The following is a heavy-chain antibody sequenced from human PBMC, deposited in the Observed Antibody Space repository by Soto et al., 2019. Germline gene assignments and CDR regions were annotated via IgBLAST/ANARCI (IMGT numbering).Heavy chain of an antibody. CDR2: ISYDGSNK. Sequence: PGGSLRLSCAASGFTFSSYGMHWVRQAPGKGLEWVAVISYDGSNKYYADSVKGRFTISRDNSKNTLYLQMNSLRAEDTAVYYCAKVMGYCISTSCLYYYYGMDVWGQGTTVTVSS. V-gene: IGHV3-30*18. CDR1: GFTFSSYG. CDR3: AKVMGYCISTSCLYYYYGMDV. J-gene: IGHJ6*02. D-gene: IGHD2-2*01.